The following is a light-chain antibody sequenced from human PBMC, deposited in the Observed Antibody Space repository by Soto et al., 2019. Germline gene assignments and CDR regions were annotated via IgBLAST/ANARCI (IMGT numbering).Light chain of an antibody. J-gene: IGKJ5*01. CDR3: QPRADWQIT. CDR2: DAS. Sequence: EIVFTQSPATLSLSPGERATLSCRASQYITIYLAWYQQKPGQAPRLLIYDASNRATGIPARFSGSGSGTDFTLTISSLETDDFAVYDCQPRADWQITVGQGTRREIK. V-gene: IGKV3-11*01. CDR1: QYITIY.